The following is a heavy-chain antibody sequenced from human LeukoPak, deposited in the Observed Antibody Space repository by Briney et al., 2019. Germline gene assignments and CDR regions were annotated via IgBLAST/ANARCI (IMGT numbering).Heavy chain of an antibody. J-gene: IGHJ3*02. CDR2: IFYSGST. V-gene: IGHV4-59*01. D-gene: IGHD1-26*01. Sequence: SETLSLTCTVSDGSISSYYWSWIRQPPGKGLEWTGYIFYSGSTSYNPSLKSRLTISLDTSKNQFSLKLRSVTAADTAVYYCARYKVGATGYALDIWGQGTMVTVSS. CDR3: ARYKVGATGYALDI. CDR1: DGSISSYY.